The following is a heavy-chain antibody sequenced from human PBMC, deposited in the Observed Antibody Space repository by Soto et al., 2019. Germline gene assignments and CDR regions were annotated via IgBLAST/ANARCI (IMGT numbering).Heavy chain of an antibody. Sequence: GGSLRLSCAASGFTFDNCAMSWVRQAPGKGLEWILGISGSGGSTYYADSVKGRFTISRDNSKNTVYLQMNSLRADDTAVYYCAKGKTSGWYYFDFWGQGDPGHRLL. D-gene: IGHD6-19*01. CDR3: AKGKTSGWYYFDF. CDR2: ISGSGGST. CDR1: GFTFDNCA. V-gene: IGHV3-23*01. J-gene: IGHJ4*02.